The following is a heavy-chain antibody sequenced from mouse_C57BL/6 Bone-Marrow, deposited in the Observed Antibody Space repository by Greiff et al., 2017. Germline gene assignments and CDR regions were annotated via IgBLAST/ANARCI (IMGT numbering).Heavy chain of an antibody. V-gene: IGHV1-4*01. CDR1: GYTFTSYT. J-gene: IGHJ2*01. D-gene: IGHD4-1*01. CDR2: INPSSGYT. Sequence: VQLQQSGAELARPGASVKMSCKASGYTFTSYTMHWVKQRPGQGLEWIGYINPSSGYTKYNQKFKDKATLTADKSSSTAYMQLCSLTSEDSAVYYCATDWGFDYWGQGTTLTVSS. CDR3: ATDWGFDY.